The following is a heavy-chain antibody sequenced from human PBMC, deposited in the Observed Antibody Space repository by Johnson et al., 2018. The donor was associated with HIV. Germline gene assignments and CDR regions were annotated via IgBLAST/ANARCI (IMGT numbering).Heavy chain of an antibody. CDR1: GFTFSSYW. Sequence: VQLVESGGGLVQTGGSLRLSCAASGFTFSSYWMYWVRQAPGKGLVWVSRINSDGSSTSYADSVKGRFTTSRDNAKNTLYLQMNSLRAEDTAVYYCAKGLMGGVLDIGGQGTMVTVSS. J-gene: IGHJ3*02. CDR2: INSDGSST. V-gene: IGHV3-74*01. CDR3: AKGLMGGVLDI. D-gene: IGHD2-8*01.